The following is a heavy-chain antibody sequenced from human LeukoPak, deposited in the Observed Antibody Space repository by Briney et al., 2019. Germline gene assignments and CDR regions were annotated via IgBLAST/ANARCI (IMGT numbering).Heavy chain of an antibody. D-gene: IGHD1-26*01. CDR3: ARGYSGSYGRFDY. CDR1: GGSISSSY. J-gene: IGHJ4*02. V-gene: IGHV4-59*01. CDR2: IYYSGNT. Sequence: KASETLSLTCTVSGGSISSSYWSWIRQPPGKGLEWIGYIYYSGNTNYNPSLKNRVTISVDTSKNQFSLKLSSVTAADTAVYYCARGYSGSYGRFDYWGQGTLATVSS.